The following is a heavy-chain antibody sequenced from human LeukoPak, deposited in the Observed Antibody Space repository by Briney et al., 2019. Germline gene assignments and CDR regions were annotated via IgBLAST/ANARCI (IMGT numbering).Heavy chain of an antibody. CDR3: ARDSPTSSPYYYDSRPYYYGMDV. Sequence: ASVTVSCTASGYTFTIYGISWVRQAPGQGLEWMGWISAYNGNTNYAQKLQGRVTITTDTSTSTAYMELRSLRSDDTAVYYCARDSPTSSPYYYDSRPYYYGMDVWGQGTTGTVS. D-gene: IGHD3-22*01. J-gene: IGHJ6*02. CDR2: ISAYNGNT. V-gene: IGHV1-18*01. CDR1: GYTFTIYG.